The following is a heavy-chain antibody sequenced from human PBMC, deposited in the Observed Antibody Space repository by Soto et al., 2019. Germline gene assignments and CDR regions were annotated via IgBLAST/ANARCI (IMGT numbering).Heavy chain of an antibody. CDR3: ATSSGYSQYLFDY. CDR1: GGSISSIYY. V-gene: IGHV4-39*07. Sequence: SETLSLTCTVSGGSISSIYYWGWIRQPPGKGLEWIGSIYYSGSTNYNPSLKSRVTISVDTSKNQFSLKLSSVTAADTAVYYCATSSGYSQYLFDYWGQGTLVTVSS. J-gene: IGHJ4*02. D-gene: IGHD5-18*01. CDR2: IYYSGST.